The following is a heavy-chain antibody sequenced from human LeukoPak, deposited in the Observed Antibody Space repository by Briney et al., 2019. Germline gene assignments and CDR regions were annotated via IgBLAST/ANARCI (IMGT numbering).Heavy chain of an antibody. CDR1: GFAFNTYA. J-gene: IGHJ4*02. CDR2: IWHDGSHK. D-gene: IGHD3-10*02. CDR3: AREIFCSGCYPDF. Sequence: GRSLRLSCAASGFAFNTYAMHWVRQAPGQGLEWVALIWHDGSHKFYLNSVRGQFTICRDNSKNTVSLQMNNLRPEDTAVYYCAREIFCSGCYPDFWGQGTLVTVSS. V-gene: IGHV3-33*01.